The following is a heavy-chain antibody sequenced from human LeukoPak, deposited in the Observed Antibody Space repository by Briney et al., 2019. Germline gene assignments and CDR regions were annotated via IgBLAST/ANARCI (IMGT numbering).Heavy chain of an antibody. Sequence: PSETLSLNCAVSGGSISSCGYSWSWIRQPPGKGLEWIGYIYHSGSTYYNPSLKSRVTISVDRSKNQFSLKLSSVTAADTAVYYCARAWSDYYNWFNPWGQGTLVTVSS. CDR3: ARAWSDYYNWFNP. CDR2: IYHSGST. J-gene: IGHJ5*02. CDR1: GGSISSCGYS. V-gene: IGHV4-30-2*01. D-gene: IGHD2-21*02.